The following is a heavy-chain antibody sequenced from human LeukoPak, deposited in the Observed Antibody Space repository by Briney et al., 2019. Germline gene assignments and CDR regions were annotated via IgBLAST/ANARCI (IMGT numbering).Heavy chain of an antibody. CDR2: INDSGRT. CDR3: ARMSPRLRRLTMTTTKGFDY. V-gene: IGHV4-34*01. J-gene: IGHJ4*02. CDR1: GGSFSVYY. Sequence: SETLSLTCAAYGGSFSVYYWSWIRQPPGKGLEWIGEINDSGRTNYNPSLKSRVTISVDTSKNQFSLKLSSVTAADTAVYYCARMSPRLRRLTMTTTKGFDYWGQGTLVTVSS. D-gene: IGHD4-17*01.